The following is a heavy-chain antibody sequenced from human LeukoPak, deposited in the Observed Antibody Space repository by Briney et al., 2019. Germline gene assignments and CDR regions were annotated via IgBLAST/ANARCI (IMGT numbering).Heavy chain of an antibody. CDR2: ISWNSGSI. CDR3: ARDQEWLGFDY. CDR1: GFTFDDYA. J-gene: IGHJ4*02. V-gene: IGHV3-9*01. Sequence: PGRSLRLSCAASGFTFDDYAMHWVRQAPGKGLEWVSGISWNSGSIGYADSVKGRFTISRDDAKNSLYLQMNSLRAEDTAVYYCARDQEWLGFDYWGQGTLVTVSS. D-gene: IGHD3-3*01.